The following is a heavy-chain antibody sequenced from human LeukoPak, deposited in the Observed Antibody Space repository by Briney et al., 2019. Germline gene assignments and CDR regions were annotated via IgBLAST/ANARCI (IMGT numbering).Heavy chain of an antibody. CDR3: TIRYNWNYGY. CDR1: GFTFSNAW. Sequence: PGGSLRFSCAGSGFTFSNAWMVWVGQGQGKGWEWVGRIKSKTDGGTTDYAAPVKGRFTISRDDSKNTLYLQMNSPKTDDTAVYYCTIRYNWNYGYWGQGTLVTVSS. CDR2: IKSKTDGGTT. J-gene: IGHJ4*02. D-gene: IGHD1-7*01. V-gene: IGHV3-15*01.